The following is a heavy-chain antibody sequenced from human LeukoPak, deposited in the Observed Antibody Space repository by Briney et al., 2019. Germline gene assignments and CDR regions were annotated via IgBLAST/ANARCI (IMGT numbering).Heavy chain of an antibody. CDR1: GCTFTIYY. D-gene: IGHD4-17*01. Sequence: GASVKVSCKASGCTFTIYYMHWVRQPPGQGLEWMGIINPSGGSTSYAQKFQGRVTMTRDTSTSTVYMELSSLRSEDTAVYYCARVRTYGHYFDYWGQGTLVTVSS. V-gene: IGHV1-46*01. J-gene: IGHJ4*02. CDR2: INPSGGST. CDR3: ARVRTYGHYFDY.